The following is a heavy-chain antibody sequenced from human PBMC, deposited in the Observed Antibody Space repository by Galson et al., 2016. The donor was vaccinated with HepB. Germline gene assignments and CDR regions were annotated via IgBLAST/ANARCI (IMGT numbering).Heavy chain of an antibody. Sequence: LEWMGWINTGHGNTKYSQKFQGRVTISRDTSASTAYMELRSLRSEDTAVYYCARDSGSPNWFDPWGQGTLVTVSS. V-gene: IGHV1-3*04. J-gene: IGHJ5*02. D-gene: IGHD1-26*01. CDR3: ARDSGSPNWFDP. CDR2: INTGHGNT.